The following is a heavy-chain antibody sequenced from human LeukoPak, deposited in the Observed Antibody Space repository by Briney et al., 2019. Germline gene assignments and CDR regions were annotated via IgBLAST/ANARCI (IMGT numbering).Heavy chain of an antibody. J-gene: IGHJ4*02. CDR3: AIYYYDSSGYYHPYFDY. CDR1: GGTFSSYA. V-gene: IGHV1-69*05. D-gene: IGHD3-22*01. Sequence: ASVKVSCXASGGTFSSYAISWVRQAPGQGLEWMGGIIPIFGTANYAQKFQGRVTITTDESTSTAYMELSSLRSEDTAVYYCAIYYYDSSGYYHPYFDYWGQGTLVTVSS. CDR2: IIPIFGTA.